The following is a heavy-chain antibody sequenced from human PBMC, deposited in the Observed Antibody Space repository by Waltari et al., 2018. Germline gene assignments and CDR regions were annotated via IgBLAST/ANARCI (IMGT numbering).Heavy chain of an antibody. CDR2: IYYSGST. Sequence: QLQLQESGPGLVKPSETLSLTCTVSGGPISSSSYYWGWIRQPPGKGLEWIGSIYYSGSTYYNPSLKSRVTISVDTSKNQFSLKLSSVTAADTAVYYCARHARRGGNWFDPWGQGTLVTVSS. CDR1: GGPISSSSYY. V-gene: IGHV4-39*01. J-gene: IGHJ5*02. D-gene: IGHD3-16*01. CDR3: ARHARRGGNWFDP.